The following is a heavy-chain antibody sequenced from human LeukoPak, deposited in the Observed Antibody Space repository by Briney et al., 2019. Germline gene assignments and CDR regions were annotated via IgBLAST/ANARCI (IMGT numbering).Heavy chain of an antibody. J-gene: IGHJ4*02. V-gene: IGHV4-61*01. D-gene: IGHD4-11*01. Sequence: SETLSLTCTVSGGSISSSSYYWGWIRQPPGKGLEWIGYIYYSGSTNYNPSLKSRVTISVDTSKNQFSLKLSSVTTADTAVYYCARDRLHQNYWGQGTLVTVSS. CDR2: IYYSGST. CDR3: ARDRLHQNY. CDR1: GGSISSSSYY.